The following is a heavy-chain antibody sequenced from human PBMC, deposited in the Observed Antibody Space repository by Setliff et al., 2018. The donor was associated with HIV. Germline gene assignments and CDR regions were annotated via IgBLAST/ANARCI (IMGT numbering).Heavy chain of an antibody. CDR3: ARVRAGALLNAFDI. J-gene: IGHJ3*02. Sequence: ASVKVSCNASGYPFTNFAISWVRQAPGQGLEWMGWISGDSDNTNYAQNLQGRVTMTTDTSSSTSYMELRSLTSDDTAMYYCARVRAGALLNAFDIWGQGTMVTVSS. CDR2: ISGDSDNT. V-gene: IGHV1-18*01. CDR1: GYPFTNFA. D-gene: IGHD1-26*01.